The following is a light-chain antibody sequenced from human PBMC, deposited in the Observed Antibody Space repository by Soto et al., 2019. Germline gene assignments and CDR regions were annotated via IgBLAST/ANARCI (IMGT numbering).Light chain of an antibody. V-gene: IGKV3-15*01. CDR2: GAS. CDR3: QQYFEWPPMT. CDR1: ETVATN. Sequence: VMTQSPATLSVSPGERATLSCWASETVATNLAWYQQKPGQAPRLLISGASTRAAGISDRFRGSGPGTEFTLTLSSLRSENSAIDYCQQYFEWPPMTFGQGTKVEI. J-gene: IGKJ1*01.